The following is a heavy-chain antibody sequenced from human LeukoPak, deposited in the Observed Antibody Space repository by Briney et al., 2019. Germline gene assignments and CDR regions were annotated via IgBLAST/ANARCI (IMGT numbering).Heavy chain of an antibody. CDR2: ISAGGDGT. Sequence: PGASLRLSCVASGFTFSGNAMSWVRQTPGKGLEWVSAISAGGDGTYYADSVKGRFTISRDNSKNTLYLQMNSLRAEDTAMYYCTKSRGVSWDLRAFDYWGQGALVTVSS. CDR3: TKSRGVSWDLRAFDY. J-gene: IGHJ4*02. V-gene: IGHV3-23*01. D-gene: IGHD3-10*01. CDR1: GFTFSGNA.